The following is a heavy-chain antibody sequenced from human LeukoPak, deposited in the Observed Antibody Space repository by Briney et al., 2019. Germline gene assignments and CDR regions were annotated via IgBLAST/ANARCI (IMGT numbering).Heavy chain of an antibody. CDR2: INTKGET. D-gene: IGHD2-21*01. Sequence: HSETLSLTCTVSGVSMSAYQWSWVRQSPEKGLEWIGCINTKGETSYNPSLKSRVTTSVDTSKSQFSLRLTSVTAADTAVYYCATSNDAKIAPFDHWGQGAPVTVSS. CDR3: ATSNDAKIAPFDH. J-gene: IGHJ4*02. CDR1: GVSMSAYQ. V-gene: IGHV4-4*09.